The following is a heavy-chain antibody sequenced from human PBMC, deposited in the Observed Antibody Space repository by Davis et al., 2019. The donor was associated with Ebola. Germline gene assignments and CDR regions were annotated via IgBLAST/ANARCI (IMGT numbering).Heavy chain of an antibody. Sequence: PSETLSLTCTVSGGSISPNYWSWIRQPPGKGLECIGYISYTGSTNYNPSLKSRVTIFSDTSKNSFSLRLTSVTAADAAIYFCARDNDPYGGRYKYRPPNAFDLWGQGTKVAVSS. D-gene: IGHD1-26*01. CDR2: ISYTGST. CDR3: ARDNDPYGGRYKYRPPNAFDL. J-gene: IGHJ3*01. CDR1: GGSISPNY. V-gene: IGHV4-59*12.